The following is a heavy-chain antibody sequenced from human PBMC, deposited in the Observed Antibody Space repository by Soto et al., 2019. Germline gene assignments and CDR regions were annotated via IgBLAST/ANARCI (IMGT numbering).Heavy chain of an antibody. CDR3: ATLPGGGGY. CDR1: GFTVSNNY. V-gene: IGHV3-53*01. J-gene: IGHJ4*02. CDR2: IYSGGYT. Sequence: EVQLVESGGGLIQPGGSLRLSCAVSGFTVSNNYMSWVRQAPGKGLEGVSVIYSGGYTAYGDSVKGRFTISRDNSKNTLYPKMHTRRADGPAVSSGATLPGGGGYWGQGTLVTVSS. D-gene: IGHD1-26*01.